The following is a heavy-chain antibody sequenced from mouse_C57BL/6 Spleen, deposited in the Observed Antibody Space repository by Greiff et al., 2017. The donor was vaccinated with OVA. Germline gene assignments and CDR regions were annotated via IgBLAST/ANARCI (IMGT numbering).Heavy chain of an antibody. J-gene: IGHJ3*01. D-gene: IGHD2-2*01. Sequence: EVKLMESGGGLVKPGGSLSLSCAASGFTFTDYYMSWVRQPPGKALEWLGFLRNKANGYTTEYSASVKGRFTIARDKSQSILYRQMNALRAEDSATYYCASGGYDPFAYWGQGTLVTVSA. V-gene: IGHV7-3*01. CDR3: ASGGYDPFAY. CDR2: LRNKANGYTT. CDR1: GFTFTDYY.